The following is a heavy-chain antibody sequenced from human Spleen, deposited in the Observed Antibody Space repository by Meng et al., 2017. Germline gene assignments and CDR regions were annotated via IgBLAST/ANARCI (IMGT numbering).Heavy chain of an antibody. CDR1: GGSISSGSYF. V-gene: IGHV4-31*11. J-gene: IGHJ4*02. CDR2: TYHSGNT. Sequence: QVPLQESGPGLVKPSQTLSLTCGVSGGSISSGSYFWSWIRQHPGKGLEWIGYTYHSGNTYYNPSLKSRATLSVDTSKNQFSLKLSSVTVADTAMYYCAREDSRGLNFDSWGKGTLVTVSS. CDR3: AREDSRGLNFDS. D-gene: IGHD3-22*01.